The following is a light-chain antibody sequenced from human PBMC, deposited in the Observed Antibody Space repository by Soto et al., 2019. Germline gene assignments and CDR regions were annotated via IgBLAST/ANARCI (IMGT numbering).Light chain of an antibody. CDR2: DAS. CDR3: QQSSNWPPLT. V-gene: IGKV3-11*01. J-gene: IGKJ4*01. Sequence: EIVLTQSPATLSSSPGERATLSCRASQSVRSNLAWYQQKPGQAPRPLIYDASNRATGIPARFSGSGSGTDFTLTISSLVPEDSAVYYCQQSSNWPPLTFGGGTKVEIK. CDR1: QSVRSN.